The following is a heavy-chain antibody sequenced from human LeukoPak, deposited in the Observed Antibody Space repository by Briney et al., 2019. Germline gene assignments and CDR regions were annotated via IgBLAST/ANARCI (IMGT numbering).Heavy chain of an antibody. V-gene: IGHV1-3*01. CDR3: ARDRSRATYDY. Sequence: ASVKVSCKASGYTFASYAMHWVRQAPGQRLEWMGWINAGNGNTKYSQKFQGRVTITRDTSASTAYMEPSSLRSEDTAVYYCARDRSRATYDYWGQGTLVTVSS. J-gene: IGHJ4*02. CDR1: GYTFASYA. D-gene: IGHD6-13*01. CDR2: INAGNGNT.